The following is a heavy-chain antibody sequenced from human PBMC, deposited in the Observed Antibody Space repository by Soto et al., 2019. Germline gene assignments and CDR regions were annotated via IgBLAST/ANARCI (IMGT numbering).Heavy chain of an antibody. J-gene: IGHJ4*02. CDR3: GRDNWRSIDY. D-gene: IGHD1-20*01. Sequence: QMQLQESGPGLVKPSETLSLNCVVSGGSVSSGDHAWGWIRQPPGKGLEWIGYSRSVNYIPSLRSRVTISVYTAKNQFSLKLSSVTAADTAVYYCGRDNWRSIDYWGQGTQVTVSS. V-gene: IGHV4-61*08. CDR1: GGSVSSGDHA. CDR2: SRSV.